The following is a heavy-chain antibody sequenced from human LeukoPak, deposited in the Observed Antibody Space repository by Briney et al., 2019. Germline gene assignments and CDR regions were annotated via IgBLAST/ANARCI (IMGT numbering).Heavy chain of an antibody. J-gene: IGHJ4*02. D-gene: IGHD6-13*01. CDR1: GGSISSSSYY. V-gene: IGHV4-39*07. CDR3: ARVAAAAGSRGIKEFDY. Sequence: SETLSLTCTVSGGSISSSSYYWGWIRQPPGKGLEWIGSIYYSGSTNYNPSLKSRVTISVDTSKDQFSLKLSSVTAADTAVYYCARVAAAAGSRGIKEFDYWGQGTLVTVSS. CDR2: IYYSGST.